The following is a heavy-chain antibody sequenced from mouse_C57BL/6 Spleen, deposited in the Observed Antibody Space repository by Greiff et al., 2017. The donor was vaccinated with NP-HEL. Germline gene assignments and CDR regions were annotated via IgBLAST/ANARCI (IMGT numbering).Heavy chain of an antibody. CDR3: ARYGSSYAWFAY. CDR2: IYPGSGST. V-gene: IGHV1-55*01. D-gene: IGHD1-1*01. J-gene: IGHJ3*01. Sequence: QVQLQQPGAELVKPGASVKMSCKASGYTFTSYWITWVKQRPGQGLEWIGDIYPGSGSTNYNEKFKSKATLTVDTSSGTAYMQLSSLTSEDSAVYYCARYGSSYAWFAYWGQGTLVTVSA. CDR1: GYTFTSYW.